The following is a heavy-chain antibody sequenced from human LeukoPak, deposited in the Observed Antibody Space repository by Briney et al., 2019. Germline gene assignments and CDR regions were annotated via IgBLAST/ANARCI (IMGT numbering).Heavy chain of an antibody. CDR3: ARGDSSGYYSNAFDI. CDR1: GGSISSGGYY. Sequence: SQTLSLTCTASGGSISSGGYYWSWIRQHPGKGLEWIGYIYYSGSTYYNPSLKSRVTISVDTSKDQFSLKLSSVTAADTAVYYCARGDSSGYYSNAFDIWGQGTMVTVSS. V-gene: IGHV4-31*03. CDR2: IYYSGST. J-gene: IGHJ3*02. D-gene: IGHD3-22*01.